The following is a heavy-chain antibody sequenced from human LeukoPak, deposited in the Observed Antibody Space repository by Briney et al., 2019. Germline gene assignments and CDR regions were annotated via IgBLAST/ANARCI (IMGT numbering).Heavy chain of an antibody. Sequence: GGSLRLSRSASGFTFSDYYMSWIRQAPGKGLEWVSYISSGGNTIYYADSVKGHFTISRDNAKNSLSLQMNSLKPEDTAVYYCATGRSSHDYWGQGTLVTVSS. CDR2: ISSGGNTI. J-gene: IGHJ4*02. CDR1: GFTFSDYY. D-gene: IGHD1-26*01. CDR3: ATGRSSHDY. V-gene: IGHV3-11*04.